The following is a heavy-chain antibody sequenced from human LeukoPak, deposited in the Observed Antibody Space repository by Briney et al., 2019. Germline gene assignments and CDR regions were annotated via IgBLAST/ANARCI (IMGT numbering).Heavy chain of an antibody. CDR1: GDSISSYY. CDR2: IYYSGST. J-gene: IGHJ3*02. V-gene: IGHV4-59*01. D-gene: IGHD2-2*01. CDR3: GRHASSASRAFDI. Sequence: SETLSLTCTVSGDSISSYYRNWIRQPPGKGLEWMGYIYYSGSTNYNPSLKSRVTISVDTSKNHFSLNLSSVNAGDTAVYYCGRHASSASRAFDIWGQGTMVTVSS.